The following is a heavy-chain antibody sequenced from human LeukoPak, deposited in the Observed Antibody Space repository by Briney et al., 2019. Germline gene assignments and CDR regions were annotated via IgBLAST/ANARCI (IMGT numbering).Heavy chain of an antibody. CDR2: IYHSGST. CDR3: ARVSGSLYCSSTSCYPHFDY. CDR1: GYSISSGYN. V-gene: IGHV4-38-2*02. J-gene: IGHJ4*02. D-gene: IGHD2-2*01. Sequence: SETLSLTCTVSGYSISSGYNWGWIRQPPGKGLEWIGSIYHSGSTYYNPSLKSRVTISVDTSKNQFSLKLSSVTAADTAVYYCARVSGSLYCSSTSCYPHFDYWGQGTLVTFSS.